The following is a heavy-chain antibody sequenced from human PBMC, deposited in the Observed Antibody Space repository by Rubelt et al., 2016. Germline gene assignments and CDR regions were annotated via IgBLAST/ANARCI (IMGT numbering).Heavy chain of an antibody. CDR1: A. J-gene: IGHJ5*02. CDR2: ISYDGDNE. V-gene: IGHV3-30*04. D-gene: IGHD3-3*01. CDR3: AREVLRFLEGNWFDP. Sequence: AMHWVRQAPGKGLEWVAGISYDGDNEYYADSVKGRFTISRDNSKNTLYLQMNSLRAEDTAVYYCAREVLRFLEGNWFDPWGQGTLVTVSS.